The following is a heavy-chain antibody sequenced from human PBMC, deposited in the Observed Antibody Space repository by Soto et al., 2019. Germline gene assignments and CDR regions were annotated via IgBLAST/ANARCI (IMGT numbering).Heavy chain of an antibody. CDR2: INHSGST. V-gene: IGHV4-34*01. CDR3: ARAETISISGVPEVDGFDI. J-gene: IGHJ3*02. D-gene: IGHD3-3*01. Sequence: SETLSLTCAVYGGSFSCYYWSWIRQPPGKGLEWIGEINHSGSTNYNPSLKSRVTISVDTSKNQFSLKLSSVTAADTAVYYCARAETISISGVPEVDGFDIWGQGTMVTVSS. CDR1: GGSFSCYY.